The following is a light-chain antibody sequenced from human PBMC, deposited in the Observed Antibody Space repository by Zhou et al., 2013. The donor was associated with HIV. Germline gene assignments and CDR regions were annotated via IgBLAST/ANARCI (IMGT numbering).Light chain of an antibody. V-gene: IGKV1-39*01. CDR3: LQDYSYPFT. CDR2: AAS. Sequence: DIQMTQSPSSLSASVGDRVTITCRASQSISSYLNWYQQKPGKAPKILIYAASSLQSGVPSRFSGSGSGTDFTLTINSLQPEDFATYYCLQDYSYPFTFGPGTKVDMK. CDR1: QSISSY. J-gene: IGKJ3*01.